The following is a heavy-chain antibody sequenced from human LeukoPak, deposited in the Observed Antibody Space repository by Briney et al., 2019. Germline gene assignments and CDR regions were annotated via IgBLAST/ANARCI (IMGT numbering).Heavy chain of an antibody. CDR1: GFTFISYA. CDR2: ISGSGGST. Sequence: HAGGSLRLSCAASGFTFISYAMSWVRQAPGKGPEWVSSISGSGGSTYYADSVKGVFTMSRDNSKITMYLQMNSLRAEDTGVYYCAIGATFGGTQGAYYYYGMDVWGQGTTVTVSS. J-gene: IGHJ6*02. V-gene: IGHV3-23*01. D-gene: IGHD3-16*01. CDR3: AIGATFGGTQGAYYYYGMDV.